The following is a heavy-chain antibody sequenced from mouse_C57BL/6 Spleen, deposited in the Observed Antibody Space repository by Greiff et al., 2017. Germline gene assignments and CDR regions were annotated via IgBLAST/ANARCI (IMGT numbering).Heavy chain of an antibody. D-gene: IGHD2-1*01. CDR2: IDPSDSFT. V-gene: IGHV1-50*01. CDR1: GYTFTSYW. CDR3: ARDGNYARDYYAMDY. J-gene: IGHJ4*01. Sequence: QVQLQQPGAELVKPGASVKLSCKASGYTFTSYWMQWVKQRPGQGLEWIGEIDPSDSFTNYNQKFKGKATLTVDTSSSTAYMQLSSLTSEDSAVYYCARDGNYARDYYAMDYWGQGTSVTVSS.